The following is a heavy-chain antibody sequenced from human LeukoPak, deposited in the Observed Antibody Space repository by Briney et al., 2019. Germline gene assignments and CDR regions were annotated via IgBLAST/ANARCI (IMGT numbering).Heavy chain of an antibody. CDR3: ARDGTGCSSTSCYYYYGMDV. V-gene: IGHV3-21*01. Sequence: GGSLRLSCAASGFTFSSYSMNWVRQAPGKGLEWVSSISISSSYIYYADSVKGRFTISRDNAKNSLNLQMNSLRAEDTAVYYCARDGTGCSSTSCYYYYGMDVWGQGTTVTVSS. CDR1: GFTFSSYS. J-gene: IGHJ6*02. CDR2: ISISSSYI. D-gene: IGHD2-2*01.